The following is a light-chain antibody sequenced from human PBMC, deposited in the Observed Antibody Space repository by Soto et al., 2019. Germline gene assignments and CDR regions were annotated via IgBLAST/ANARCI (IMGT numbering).Light chain of an antibody. CDR2: GAS. Sequence: DIQMTQSPSSVSASVGDRVTITCRASQGISSWLAWYQQKPGKAPKLLIYGASSLQSGVPSRFSGSGSGTDFTLPITSLQAADSATYYCQQANTGPPWTFGQGTKVEIK. CDR3: QQANTGPPWT. J-gene: IGKJ1*01. CDR1: QGISSW. V-gene: IGKV1-12*01.